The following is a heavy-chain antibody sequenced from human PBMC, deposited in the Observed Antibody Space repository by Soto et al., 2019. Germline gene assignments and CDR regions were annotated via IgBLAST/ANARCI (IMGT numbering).Heavy chain of an antibody. D-gene: IGHD3-3*01. Sequence: EVQLVESGGGLVQPGRSLRLSCAASGFTFDDYAMHWVRQAPGKGLEWVSGVSWNSGSEGYADSVKGRFTISRDNVNKSLHLQMNSLEPEDTAVYFCASPRGRGDFWSGYVAFDIWGQGTMVTVS. V-gene: IGHV3-9*01. J-gene: IGHJ3*02. CDR3: ASPRGRGDFWSGYVAFDI. CDR1: GFTFDDYA. CDR2: VSWNSGSE.